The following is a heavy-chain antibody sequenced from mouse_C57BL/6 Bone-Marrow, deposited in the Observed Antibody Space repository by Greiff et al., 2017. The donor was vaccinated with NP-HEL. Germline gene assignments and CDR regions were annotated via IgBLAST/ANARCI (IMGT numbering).Heavy chain of an antibody. Sequence: VQLQQSGAELVKPGASVKLSCKASGYTFTSYWMHWVKQRPGQGLEWIGMIHPNSGSTNYNEKFKSKATLTVDKSSSTAYMQLSSLTSEDSAVYYCARSGWLLRDYWGQGTTLTVSS. J-gene: IGHJ2*01. V-gene: IGHV1-64*01. D-gene: IGHD2-3*01. CDR1: GYTFTSYW. CDR3: ARSGWLLRDY. CDR2: IHPNSGST.